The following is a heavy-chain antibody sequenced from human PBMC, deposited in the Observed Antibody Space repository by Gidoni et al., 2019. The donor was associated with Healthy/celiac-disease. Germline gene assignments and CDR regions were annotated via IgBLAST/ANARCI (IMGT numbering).Heavy chain of an antibody. CDR3: AKASSIAAQFDY. CDR1: GFTFDDYA. CDR2: ISWNSGSI. D-gene: IGHD6-6*01. V-gene: IGHV3-9*01. J-gene: IGHJ4*02. Sequence: EVQLVESGGGLVQPGRSLSLPCAASGFTFDDYAMHWVRQAPGKGLEWVSGISWNSGSIGYADSVKGRFTISRDNAKNSLYLQMNSLRAEDTALYYCAKASSIAAQFDYWGQGTLVTVSS.